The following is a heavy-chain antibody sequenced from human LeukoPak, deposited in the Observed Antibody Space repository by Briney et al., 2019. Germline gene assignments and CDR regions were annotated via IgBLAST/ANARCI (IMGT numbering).Heavy chain of an antibody. D-gene: IGHD3-10*01. V-gene: IGHV3-74*01. Sequence: PGGSLRLSCAASGFTFSSYWMHWVRQAPGKGLVWVSRINTDGSSTSYADSVKGRFTISRDNAKNTLYLQMNSLRAEDTAVYYCAKDTMVRGVIIELTFDYWGQGTLVTVSS. CDR3: AKDTMVRGVIIELTFDY. J-gene: IGHJ4*02. CDR2: INTDGSST. CDR1: GFTFSSYW.